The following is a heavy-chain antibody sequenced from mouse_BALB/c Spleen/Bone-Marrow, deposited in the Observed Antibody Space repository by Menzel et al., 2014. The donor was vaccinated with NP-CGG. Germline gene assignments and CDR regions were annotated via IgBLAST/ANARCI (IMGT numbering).Heavy chain of an antibody. CDR1: GYAFTNYL. D-gene: IGHD2-1*01. CDR2: INPGSGGT. V-gene: IGHV1-54*01. Sequence: VQLQQSGPELVRPGTSVKVSCKASGYAFTNYLMEWIKQRPGQGLEWIGVINPGSGGTNYNEKSKGKATLTADKSSSTAYMQLSSLTSDDSAVYFCARRIYYAMGYWGQGTTLTVSS. CDR3: ARRIYYAMGY. J-gene: IGHJ2*01.